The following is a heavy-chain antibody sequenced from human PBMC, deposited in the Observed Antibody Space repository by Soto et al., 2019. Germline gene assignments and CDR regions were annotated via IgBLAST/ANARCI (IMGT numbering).Heavy chain of an antibody. J-gene: IGHJ4*02. CDR3: ARVYSGSYYFDY. Sequence: GGSLRLSCAASGFTFSSYAMHWVRQAPGKGLEWVAVISYDGSNKYYADSVKGRFTISRDNSKNTRYLQMNSLRAEDTAVYYCARVYSGSYYFDYGGQGTLVTVSS. D-gene: IGHD1-26*01. V-gene: IGHV3-30*04. CDR1: GFTFSSYA. CDR2: ISYDGSNK.